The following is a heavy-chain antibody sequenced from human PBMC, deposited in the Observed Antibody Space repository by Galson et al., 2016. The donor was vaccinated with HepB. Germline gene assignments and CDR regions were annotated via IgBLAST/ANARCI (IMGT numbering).Heavy chain of an antibody. D-gene: IGHD3-3*01. CDR2: IDSRTPTT. V-gene: IGHV3-23*01. Sequence: SLRLSCAASGFTFSSYTMNWVHQAPGKGLEWVATIDSRTPTTHYADSVKGRFTISRDNSKNTLYLQMNSLRAEDTAVYYCAKGVHYDLWSGYTSWFDPWGQGTLVTVSS. CDR3: AKGVHYDLWSGYTSWFDP. J-gene: IGHJ5*02. CDR1: GFTFSSYT.